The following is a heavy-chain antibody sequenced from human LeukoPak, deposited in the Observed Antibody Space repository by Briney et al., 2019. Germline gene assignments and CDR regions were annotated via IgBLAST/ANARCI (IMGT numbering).Heavy chain of an antibody. CDR3: ARLYCSGGSCYP. V-gene: IGHV4-34*01. Sequence: SEPLSLTCAVYGGSFSGYYWSWIRQPPGKGLEWIGEINHSGSTNYNPSLKSRVTISVDTSKNQFSLKLSSVTAADTAVYYCARLYCSGGSCYPWGQGTLVTVSS. CDR1: GGSFSGYY. CDR2: INHSGST. J-gene: IGHJ5*02. D-gene: IGHD2-15*01.